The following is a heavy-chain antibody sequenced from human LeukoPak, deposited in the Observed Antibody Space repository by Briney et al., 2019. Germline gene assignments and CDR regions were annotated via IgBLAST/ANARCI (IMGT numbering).Heavy chain of an antibody. Sequence: SETLSLTCTVSGASISSSTFYWAWIRQPPGKGLEWIGSIYYNGNTNYKPSLKSRVTISVDTSKNQFSLKVTSVNAADTAVYYCTRHQTNNYGSGSPFDYWGQGTLVTVSS. D-gene: IGHD3-10*01. CDR3: TRHQTNNYGSGSPFDY. CDR2: IYYNGNT. J-gene: IGHJ4*02. V-gene: IGHV4-39*01. CDR1: GASISSSTFY.